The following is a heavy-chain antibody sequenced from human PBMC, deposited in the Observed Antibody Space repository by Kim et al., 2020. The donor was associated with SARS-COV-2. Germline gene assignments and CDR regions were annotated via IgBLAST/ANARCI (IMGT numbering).Heavy chain of an antibody. Sequence: GGSLRLSCSASGFTFSSYAMHWVRQAPGKGPEYVSAISSNGGSTFYADSAKGRFTISRDNSKNTLYLQMSSLRAEDTAVYYCVKDGGYSGYDTTLAYWGQGSQVTVSS. CDR1: GFTFSSYA. V-gene: IGHV3-64D*09. CDR3: VKDGGYSGYDTTLAY. D-gene: IGHD5-12*01. CDR2: ISSNGGST. J-gene: IGHJ4*02.